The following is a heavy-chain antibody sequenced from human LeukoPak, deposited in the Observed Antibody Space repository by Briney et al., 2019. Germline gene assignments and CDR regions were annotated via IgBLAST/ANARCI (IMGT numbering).Heavy chain of an antibody. CDR1: GFTFSNAW. Sequence: GSLRLSCAASGFTFSNAWMSWVRQAPGKGLEWVGRIKSKTDGGTTDYAAPVKGRFTISRDDSKNTLYLQMNSLKTEDTAVYYCTTDGSGSYYNWHYWGQGTLVTVSS. CDR3: TTDGSGSYYNWHY. D-gene: IGHD3-10*01. CDR2: IKSKTDGGTT. J-gene: IGHJ4*02. V-gene: IGHV3-15*01.